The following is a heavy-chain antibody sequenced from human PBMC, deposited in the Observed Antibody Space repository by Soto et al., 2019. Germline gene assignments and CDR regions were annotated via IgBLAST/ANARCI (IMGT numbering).Heavy chain of an antibody. CDR1: GFTFINYA. CDR3: AKDYGSSRYFFDY. D-gene: IGHD6-19*01. Sequence: GGSLRLSCAASGFTFINYAMTWVRQAPGEGLEWVSTISGNGANTHYADSAKGRFSISRDNSKNTLYIQMNSLRADDTAVYYCAKDYGSSRYFFDYWGQGALVTVSS. J-gene: IGHJ4*02. CDR2: ISGNGANT. V-gene: IGHV3-23*01.